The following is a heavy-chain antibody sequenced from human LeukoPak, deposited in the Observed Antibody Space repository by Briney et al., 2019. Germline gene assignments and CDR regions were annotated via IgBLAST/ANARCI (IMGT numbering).Heavy chain of an antibody. Sequence: ASVKVSCKASGYTFTGYYMHWVRQAPGQGLEWMGWINPNSGGTNYAQKFQGRVTMTRDTSISTAYMELRRLRSDGTGVYYCARADWFDPWGKGALVTVSS. V-gene: IGHV1-2*02. CDR3: ARADWFDP. CDR1: GYTFTGYY. CDR2: INPNSGGT. J-gene: IGHJ5*02.